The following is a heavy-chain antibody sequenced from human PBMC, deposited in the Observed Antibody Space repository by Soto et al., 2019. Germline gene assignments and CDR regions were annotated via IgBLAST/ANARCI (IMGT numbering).Heavy chain of an antibody. CDR3: ARTLEIQLRVGYGMDV. CDR1: GGSISSYY. CDR2: IYYSGST. V-gene: IGHV4-59*01. D-gene: IGHD5-18*01. J-gene: IGHJ6*02. Sequence: PSETLSLTCTGSGGSISSYYWSWIRQHPGKGLEWIGYIYYSGSTNYNPPLKSRVTISVDTSKNQFSLKLSSVTAADTAVYYYARTLEIQLRVGYGMDVWGQGTTVTVSS.